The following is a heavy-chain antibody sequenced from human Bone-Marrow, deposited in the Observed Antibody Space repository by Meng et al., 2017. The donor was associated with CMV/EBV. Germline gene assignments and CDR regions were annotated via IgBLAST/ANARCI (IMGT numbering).Heavy chain of an antibody. V-gene: IGHV5-51*01. CDR3: ARLMSGYRYFDY. D-gene: IGHD3-3*01. CDR1: GYSFISYW. J-gene: IGHJ4*02. Sequence: GESLKISCKSSGYSFISYWIGWVRQMPGKGPEWMGIIYPADSDTRYSPSFQGQVTVSADKSISTAYLQWTSLKASDTAMYYCARLMSGYRYFDYWGQGTRVTVSS. CDR2: IYPADSDT.